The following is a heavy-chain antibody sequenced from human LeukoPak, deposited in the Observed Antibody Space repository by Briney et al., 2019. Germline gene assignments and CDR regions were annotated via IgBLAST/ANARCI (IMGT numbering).Heavy chain of an antibody. V-gene: IGHV4-39*01. D-gene: IGHD4-17*01. J-gene: IGHJ5*02. Sequence: SETLSLTCTVSGGSISSSSYYWGWIRQPPGKGLEWIGSIYYSGSTYYNPSLKSRVTISVDTSKNQFSLKLSSVTAADTAVYYCARVQNGDYDSGWFDAWGQETLITVSS. CDR2: IYYSGST. CDR3: ARVQNGDYDSGWFDA. CDR1: GGSISSSSYY.